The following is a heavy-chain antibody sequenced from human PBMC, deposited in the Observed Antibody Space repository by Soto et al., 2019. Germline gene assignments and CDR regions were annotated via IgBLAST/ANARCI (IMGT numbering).Heavy chain of an antibody. CDR3: ASVRGGYYYAMDV. CDR2: IYHSGST. D-gene: IGHD3-10*02. V-gene: IGHV4-4*02. Sequence: PSETLSLTCAVSSGSIDNVYWWSWVRQSPGKGLEWIGEIYHSGSTNYNPSLKSRVTISVDKSKNQFSLKLSSVTAADTAVYYCASVRGGYYYAMDVWGQGTTVTVS. J-gene: IGHJ6*02. CDR1: SGSIDNVYW.